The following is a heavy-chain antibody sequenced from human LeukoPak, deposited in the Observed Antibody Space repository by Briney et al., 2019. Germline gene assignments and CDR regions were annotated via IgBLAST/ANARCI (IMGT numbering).Heavy chain of an antibody. J-gene: IGHJ3*02. V-gene: IGHV1-18*01. CDR2: ISAYSGDK. Sequence: ASVKVSCKASGYTFNNYGVTWVRPAPGQGHEWMGRISAYSGDKDFAQKFQGRVTMTTDTSTSTAYMELRSLSSDDTAVYYCARTSASRTNSNSYYFETTKKNAFDIWGQGTRVTVSS. CDR1: GYTFNNYG. CDR3: ARTSASRTNSNSYYFETTKKNAFDI. D-gene: IGHD3-22*01.